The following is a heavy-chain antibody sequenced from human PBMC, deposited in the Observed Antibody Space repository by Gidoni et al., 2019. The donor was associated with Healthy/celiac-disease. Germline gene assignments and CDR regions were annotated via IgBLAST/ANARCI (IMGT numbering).Heavy chain of an antibody. CDR2: TYFSAKCYN. Sequence: VQLQQSGPGGVRLLKTLSLTCAISGASVSSNSAAWNWIRQTPSRGLEWLGRTYFSAKCYNDYAVFVKSTITIHPDTTQNHFFLQTNAVAPHGACGYYCARAVLLRLVLLHEGYFDYWGQGTLVTVSS. D-gene: IGHD3-16*01. J-gene: IGHJ4*02. V-gene: IGHV6-1*01. CDR3: ARAVLLRLVLLHEGYFDY. CDR1: GASVSSNSAA.